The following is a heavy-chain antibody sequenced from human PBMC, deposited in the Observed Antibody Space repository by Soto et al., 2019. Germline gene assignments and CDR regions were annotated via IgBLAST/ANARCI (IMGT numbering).Heavy chain of an antibody. Sequence: SETLSLTCTVSGASISSEGLYWTWVRQHPGKGLESIGFISYTGSISYNPSLKSRITLSVDTSKSQFSLKLRSVTSADTAVHHCARANLYSSPPHFDYWGQGSLVTVSS. CDR3: ARANLYSSPPHFDY. CDR1: GASISSEGLY. J-gene: IGHJ4*02. CDR2: ISYTGSI. V-gene: IGHV4-31*03. D-gene: IGHD6-13*01.